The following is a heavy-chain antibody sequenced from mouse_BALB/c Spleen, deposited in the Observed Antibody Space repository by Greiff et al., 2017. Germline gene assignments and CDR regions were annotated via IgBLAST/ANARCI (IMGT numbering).Heavy chain of an antibody. CDR1: GYTFTSYW. CDR2: INPSTGYT. Sequence: VQGVESGAELAKPGASVKMSCKASGYTFTSYWMHWVKQRPGQGLEWIGYINPSTGYTEYNQKFKDKATLTADKSSSTAYMQLSSLTSEDSAVYYCARRGNGNWYFDVWGAGTTVTVSS. V-gene: IGHV1-7*01. J-gene: IGHJ1*01. D-gene: IGHD2-1*01. CDR3: ARRGNGNWYFDV.